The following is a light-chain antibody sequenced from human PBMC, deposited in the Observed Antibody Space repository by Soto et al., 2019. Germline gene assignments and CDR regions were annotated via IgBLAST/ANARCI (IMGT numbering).Light chain of an antibody. CDR2: AAP. CDR1: QGISSY. Sequence: DIQLTQSPSFLSASVGDRVTITCRASQGISSYLAWYQQRPGKAPKFLMYAAPTLQSGVPSRFSGSGSGTDFTLTISSLEPEDFAVYYCHQRKSWPRTFGQGTKVDIK. V-gene: IGKV1-9*01. J-gene: IGKJ1*01. CDR3: HQRKSWPRT.